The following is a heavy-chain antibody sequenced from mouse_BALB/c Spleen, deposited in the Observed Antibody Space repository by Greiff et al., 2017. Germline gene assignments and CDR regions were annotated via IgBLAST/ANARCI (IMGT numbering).Heavy chain of an antibody. CDR1: GYTFTSYV. D-gene: IGHD2-14*01. J-gene: IGHJ2*01. V-gene: IGHV1-14*01. CDR3: ARCYYRYDVRYFDY. CDR2: INPYNDGT. Sequence: EVQVVESGPELVKPGASVKMSCKASGYTFTSYVMHWVKQKPGQGLEWIGYINPYNDGTKYNEKFKGKATLTSDKSSSTAYMELSSLTSEDSAVYYCARCYYRYDVRYFDYWGQGTTLTVSS.